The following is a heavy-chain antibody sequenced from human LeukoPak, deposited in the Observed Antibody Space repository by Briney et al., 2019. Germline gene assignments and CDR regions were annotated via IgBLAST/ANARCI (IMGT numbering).Heavy chain of an antibody. CDR1: GYTFTNYG. D-gene: IGHD6-19*01. CDR2: ISAYTGKT. CDR3: ARDVGITVADSFDP. V-gene: IGHV1-18*01. Sequence: GASVKVSCKASGYTFTNYGITWVRQASGQGIEWMGWISAYTGKTNSAQKLQGRVTMTTDTSTSTGYVELRSLRSDDTAVYYCARDVGITVADSFDPWGQGTLVTVSS. J-gene: IGHJ5*02.